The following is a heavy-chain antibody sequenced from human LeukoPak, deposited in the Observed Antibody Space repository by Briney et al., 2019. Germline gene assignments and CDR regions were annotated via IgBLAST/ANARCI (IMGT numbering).Heavy chain of an antibody. CDR1: DGAMSSDD. CDR2: IYYTGST. Sequence: PSQTRALTGTVSDGAMSSDDWSCIRQPPGKGLEWIGYIYYTGSTNYNPSLKSRVTMSVDTSNNQFSLRLSSVTAADTAVYYCARLGYCSGAHCLDDYWGQGTLVTVSS. D-gene: IGHD2-15*01. V-gene: IGHV4-59*01. J-gene: IGHJ4*02. CDR3: ARLGYCSGAHCLDDY.